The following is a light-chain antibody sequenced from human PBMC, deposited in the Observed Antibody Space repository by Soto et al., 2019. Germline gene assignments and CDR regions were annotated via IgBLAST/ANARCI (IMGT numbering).Light chain of an antibody. CDR3: SSYAGSSNV. CDR2: EVN. CDR1: SSDVGGYNY. J-gene: IGLJ1*01. V-gene: IGLV2-8*01. Sequence: QSALTQPPSASGSPGQSVAISCTGTSSDVGGYNYVSWYQQHPGKAPKLMIYEVNKRPSGGPDRFSGSKSGNTASLTVSGLQAEDEADYYCSSYAGSSNVFGTGTKVPVL.